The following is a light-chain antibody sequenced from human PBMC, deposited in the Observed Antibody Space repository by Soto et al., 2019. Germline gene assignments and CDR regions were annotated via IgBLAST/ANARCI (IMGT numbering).Light chain of an antibody. CDR1: QTISNY. J-gene: IGKJ5*01. CDR3: EQGYNIPFT. Sequence: DIQMTQSPSSLSASVGDRVSITCRASQTISNYLNWFQQKPGEAPNLLIYTTSTLQSGVPSRFSGSGSGTDFTLTITNLQPEDFATYYCEQGYNIPFTFGQGTRLEI. CDR2: TTS. V-gene: IGKV1-39*01.